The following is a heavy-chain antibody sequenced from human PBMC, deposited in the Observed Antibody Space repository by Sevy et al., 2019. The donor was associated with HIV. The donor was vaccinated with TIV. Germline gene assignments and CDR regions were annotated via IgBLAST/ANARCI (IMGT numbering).Heavy chain of an antibody. J-gene: IGHJ4*02. Sequence: GESLKISCEGSGYSFTSHWIGWVRHMPGKGLEWMGIIYPDDSETRYSPSFQGQVTFSADKSISTAYLQWSSLKASDTAMYYCATSRSGYFDSSGYYIYWGQGTMATVSS. D-gene: IGHD3-22*01. CDR1: GYSFTSHW. CDR2: IYPDDSET. V-gene: IGHV5-51*01. CDR3: ATSRSGYFDSSGYYIY.